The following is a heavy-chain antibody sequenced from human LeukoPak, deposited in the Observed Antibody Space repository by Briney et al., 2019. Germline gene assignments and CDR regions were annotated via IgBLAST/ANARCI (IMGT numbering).Heavy chain of an antibody. Sequence: GGSLRLSCAASGFTFSTYSMKWVRQAPGKGLEWVSYISSSSGTIYYADSVKGRFTISRDNAKNSLYLQMNGLRDEDTAVYYRARDQSDYYGSGSYSEGSYWGQGTLVTVSS. J-gene: IGHJ4*02. CDR1: GFTFSTYS. D-gene: IGHD3-10*01. V-gene: IGHV3-48*02. CDR3: ARDQSDYYGSGSYSEGSY. CDR2: ISSSSGTI.